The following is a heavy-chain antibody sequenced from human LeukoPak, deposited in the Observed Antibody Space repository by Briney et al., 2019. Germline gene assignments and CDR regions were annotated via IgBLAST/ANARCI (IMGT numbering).Heavy chain of an antibody. CDR1: VFTFSSYW. D-gene: IGHD2-2*01. CDR2: IKQVGSEK. V-gene: IGHV3-7*05. Sequence: GSLRLSCVASVFTFSSYWMSWVRQAPGKGLEWVANIKQVGSEKYYVDSVKGRFTISRDNAKNSLYLQMNSLRAEETAVYYCARGRRYCSSTSCSNFDYWGQGTLVTVSS. J-gene: IGHJ4*02. CDR3: ARGRRYCSSTSCSNFDY.